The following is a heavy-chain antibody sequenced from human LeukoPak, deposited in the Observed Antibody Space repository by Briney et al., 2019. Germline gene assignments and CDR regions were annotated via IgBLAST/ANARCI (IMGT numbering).Heavy chain of an antibody. CDR3: ARDTPYYDILTGHDDAFDI. CDR1: GFTFSSYW. V-gene: IGHV3-7*01. J-gene: IGHJ3*02. D-gene: IGHD3-9*01. Sequence: GGSLRLSCAASGFTFSSYWMSWVRQAPGKGLEWVANIKQDGSEKYYVDSVKGRFTISRDNAKNSLYLQMNSLRAEDTAVYYCARDTPYYDILTGHDDAFDIWGQGTMVTVSS. CDR2: IKQDGSEK.